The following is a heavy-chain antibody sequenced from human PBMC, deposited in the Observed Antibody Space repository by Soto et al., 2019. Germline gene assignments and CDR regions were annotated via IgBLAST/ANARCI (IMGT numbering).Heavy chain of an antibody. CDR1: GGSISSYY. CDR2: IYYSGST. J-gene: IGHJ6*02. D-gene: IGHD6-19*01. Sequence: SETLSLTCTVSGGSISSYYWSWIRQPPGKGLEWIGYIYYSGSTNYNPSLKSRVTISVDTSKNQFSLKLSSVTAEDTAVYYCAKVSGSGWYYYYYGMDVWGQGTTVTVSS. CDR3: AKVSGSGWYYYYYGMDV. V-gene: IGHV4-59*01.